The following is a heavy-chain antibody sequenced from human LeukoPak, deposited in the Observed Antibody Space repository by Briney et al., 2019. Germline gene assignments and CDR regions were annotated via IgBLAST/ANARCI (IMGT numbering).Heavy chain of an antibody. CDR2: MLYSGST. CDR1: GASISNYY. V-gene: IGHV4-59*08. CDR3: ARSDIWGSYRFLDY. J-gene: IGHJ4*02. D-gene: IGHD3-16*02. Sequence: SETLSLTCTVSGASISNYYWSWIRQSPGKGLEWIGYMLYSGSTNQNPSLRSRVTISVDTSKDQVSLKLSSVTAADTAVYYCARSDIWGSYRFLDYWGQGALVTVSS.